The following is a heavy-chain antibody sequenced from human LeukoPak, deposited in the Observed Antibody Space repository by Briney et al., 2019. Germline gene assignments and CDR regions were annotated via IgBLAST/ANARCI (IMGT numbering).Heavy chain of an antibody. CDR1: GFTFSSYW. J-gene: IGHJ4*02. CDR3: AKDPGLDY. Sequence: GGSLRLSCAASGFTFSSYWMAWVRQAPGKGLEWLANIKEDGSGKYYMDSVKGRFTISRDNAKNTLYLQMNSLRAEDTAVYYCAKDPGLDYWGQGTLVTVSS. V-gene: IGHV3-7*01. CDR2: IKEDGSGK.